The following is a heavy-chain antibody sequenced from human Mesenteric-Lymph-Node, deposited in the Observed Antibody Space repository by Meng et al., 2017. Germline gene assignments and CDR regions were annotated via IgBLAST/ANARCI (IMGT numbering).Heavy chain of an antibody. D-gene: IGHD6-13*01. CDR3: ARDLRRWSYYYYGMDV. CDR1: GFTFSSYS. CDR2: ISSSGSTI. Sequence: GESLKISCAASGFTFSSYSMNWVRQAPGKGLEWVSYISSSGSTIYYADSVKGRFTISRDNAKNSLYLQMNSLRAEDTAVYYCARDLRRWSYYYYGMDVWGQGTTVTVSS. V-gene: IGHV3-48*04. J-gene: IGHJ6*02.